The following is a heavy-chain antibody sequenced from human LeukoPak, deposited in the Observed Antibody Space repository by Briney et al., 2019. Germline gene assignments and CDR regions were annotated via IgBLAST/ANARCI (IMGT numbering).Heavy chain of an antibody. CDR3: TGELAGTTVHY. CDR2: IYYTGGS. Sequence: SETLSLTCTVSGGSISSCTYYWGWIRQPPGKGLEWIGSIYYTGGSYYNPSLKSRFSTSLDTSRNQFSLKLSSVTAADTAIYYCTGELAGTTVHYWGQGILVTVSS. CDR1: GGSISSCTYY. V-gene: IGHV4-39*07. J-gene: IGHJ4*02. D-gene: IGHD1-7*01.